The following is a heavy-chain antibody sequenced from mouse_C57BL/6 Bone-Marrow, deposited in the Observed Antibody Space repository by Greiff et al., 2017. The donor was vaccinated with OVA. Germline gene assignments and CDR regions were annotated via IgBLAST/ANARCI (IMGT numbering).Heavy chain of an antibody. V-gene: IGHV1-85*01. J-gene: IGHJ2*01. Sequence: QVQLKQSGPELVKPGASVKLSCKASGYTFTSYDINWVKQRPGQGLEWNGWIYPRDGSTKYNEKFKGKATLTVDTSSSTAYMELHSLTSEDSAVYFCARGWATVDDYWGQGTTLTVSS. CDR2: IYPRDGST. CDR1: GYTFTSYD. CDR3: ARGWATVDDY. D-gene: IGHD1-1*01.